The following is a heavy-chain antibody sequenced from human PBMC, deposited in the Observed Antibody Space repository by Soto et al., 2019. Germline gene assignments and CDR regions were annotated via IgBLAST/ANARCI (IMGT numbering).Heavy chain of an antibody. CDR3: ARDPLGPGIFDY. D-gene: IGHD1-1*01. CDR2: IWYDGSNK. CDR1: GFTFSTYG. Sequence: QVQLVESGGGGVQPGRSLRLSCAAAGFTFSTYGMHWVRQAPGKGLAWVAVIWYDGSNKYYADSVKGRFTISRDNTKNTMYLQMNSLRAEDTAVYYCARDPLGPGIFDYWGQGTLVTVSS. V-gene: IGHV3-33*01. J-gene: IGHJ4*02.